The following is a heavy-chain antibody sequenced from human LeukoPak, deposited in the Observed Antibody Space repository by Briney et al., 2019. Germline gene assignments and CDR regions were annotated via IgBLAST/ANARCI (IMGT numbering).Heavy chain of an antibody. CDR2: TYYRSKWYN. J-gene: IGHJ5*02. V-gene: IGHV6-1*01. Sequence: SQTLSLTCAISGDSVSSNSVAWSGIRQSPSRGLEWLGRTYYRSKWYNDYAVSVKSRIIINPDTSKNQFSLQLNSVTPEDTAVYYCAKLGDSSTWGQGTLVTVSS. CDR3: AKLGDSST. D-gene: IGHD6-19*01. CDR1: GDSVSSNSVA.